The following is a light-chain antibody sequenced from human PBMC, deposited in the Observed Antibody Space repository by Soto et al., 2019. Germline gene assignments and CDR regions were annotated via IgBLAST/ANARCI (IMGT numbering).Light chain of an antibody. CDR3: SSFTSGTPPV. CDR1: SSDVGGYNY. CDR2: DVS. V-gene: IGLV2-14*01. J-gene: IGLJ2*01. Sequence: QSALTQPASVSGSPGQSITISCTGTSSDVGGYNYVSWYQQQPGKAPKLMIYDVSNRPSGVSNRFSGSKSGNTASLTISGLQAEDEADYYCSSFTSGTPPVFGGGTKLTLL.